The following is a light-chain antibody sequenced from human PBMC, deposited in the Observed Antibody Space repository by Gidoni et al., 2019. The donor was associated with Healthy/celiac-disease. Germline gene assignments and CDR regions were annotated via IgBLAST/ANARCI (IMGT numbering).Light chain of an antibody. V-gene: IGKV1-39*01. J-gene: IGKJ4*01. CDR2: AAS. CDR1: QSISSY. Sequence: DIQMTQSPSSLSASVGDRVTITSRASQSISSYLNWYPQKPGKAPKLLIYAASSLQSGVPSRFSDSGSGTDFTLTISSLQPEDFATYYCQQSYSTPLTFGGGTKVKIK. CDR3: QQSYSTPLT.